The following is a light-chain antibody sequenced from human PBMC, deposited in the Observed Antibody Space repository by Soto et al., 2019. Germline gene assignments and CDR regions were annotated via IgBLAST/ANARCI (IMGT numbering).Light chain of an antibody. CDR1: QSVSSN. CDR2: GAS. Sequence: EIVMTQSPATLSVSPGERATLSCRASQSVSSNLAWYHQKPGQAPRLLIYGASNRATGIPARFSGSGSGTEFTLTISSLQSEDFAVYYCQQYNNWPPWTFGQGTKVEIK. V-gene: IGKV3-15*01. J-gene: IGKJ1*01. CDR3: QQYNNWPPWT.